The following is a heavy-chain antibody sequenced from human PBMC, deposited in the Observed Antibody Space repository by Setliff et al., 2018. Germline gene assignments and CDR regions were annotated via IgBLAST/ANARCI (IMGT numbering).Heavy chain of an antibody. Sequence: SETLSLTCSVSGGLIYDHWWTWVRQTAGEGLQWIGRVYSHGDTEYNPSLKSRVTISVDTSNNQFSQHLTSVTAADTARYFCARERQGGFLEWSPFDSWGRGILVTVSS. CDR3: ARERQGGFLEWSPFDS. CDR2: VYSHGDT. V-gene: IGHV4-4*07. D-gene: IGHD3-3*01. CDR1: GGLIYDHW. J-gene: IGHJ4*02.